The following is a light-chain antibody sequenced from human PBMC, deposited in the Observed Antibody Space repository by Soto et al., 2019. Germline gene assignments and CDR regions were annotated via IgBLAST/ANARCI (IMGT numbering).Light chain of an antibody. CDR1: QSVNNN. Sequence: EIAMTQSPATLSVSPGERATLSCRASQSVNNNLAWFQQKPGQAPKLLIYGASIRATGVPARFSGSGSGTEFTLTISSLQSEDFAFYYCQQYNNWPPYTFGQGTKLEIK. CDR3: QQYNNWPPYT. CDR2: GAS. V-gene: IGKV3-15*01. J-gene: IGKJ2*01.